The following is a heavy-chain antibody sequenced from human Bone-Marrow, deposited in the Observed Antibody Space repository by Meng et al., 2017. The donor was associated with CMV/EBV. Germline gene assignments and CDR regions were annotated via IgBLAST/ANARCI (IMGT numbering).Heavy chain of an antibody. CDR3: ARTVAYDFWSGYGYYYYGMDV. Sequence: SETLSLTCNVSGGSIINSSYYWGWIRQSPGKGLEWIGTIYYSGSTYYNLSLKSRVTVSLDTSKNQFSLKVGSVTAADTAVYYCARTVAYDFWSGYGYYYYGMDVWGQGTTVTVSS. CDR2: IYYSGST. D-gene: IGHD3-3*01. CDR1: GGSIINSSYY. J-gene: IGHJ6*02. V-gene: IGHV4-39*07.